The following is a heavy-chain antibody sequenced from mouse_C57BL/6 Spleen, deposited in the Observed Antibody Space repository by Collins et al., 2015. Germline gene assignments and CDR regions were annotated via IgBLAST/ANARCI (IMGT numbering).Heavy chain of an antibody. V-gene: IGHV1-75*01. J-gene: IGHJ1*03. CDR3: ARRGVTTPPGYFDV. CDR1: GYTFTDYY. Sequence: QVQLQQSGPELVKPGASVKISCKASGYTFTDYYINWVKQRPGQGLEWIGWIFPGSGSTYYNEKFKGKATLTVDKSSSTAYMLLSSLTSEDSAVYFCARRGVTTPPGYFDVWGTGTTVTVSS. CDR2: IFPGSGST. D-gene: IGHD1-1*01.